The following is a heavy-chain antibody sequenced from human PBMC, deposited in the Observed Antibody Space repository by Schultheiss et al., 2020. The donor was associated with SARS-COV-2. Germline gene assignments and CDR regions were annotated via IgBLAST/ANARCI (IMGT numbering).Heavy chain of an antibody. CDR1: GGSISSYY. D-gene: IGHD3-3*01. CDR3: ARGARLADYDFWSGYYSMDV. J-gene: IGHJ6*02. CDR2: IYYSGNT. Sequence: SETLSLTCTVSGGSISSYYWSWIRQPPGKGLEWIGYIYYSGNTNYNPSLKSRVTISVDTSKNQFSLKLSSVTAADTAVYYCARGARLADYDFWSGYYSMDVWGQGTTVTVSS. V-gene: IGHV4-59*01.